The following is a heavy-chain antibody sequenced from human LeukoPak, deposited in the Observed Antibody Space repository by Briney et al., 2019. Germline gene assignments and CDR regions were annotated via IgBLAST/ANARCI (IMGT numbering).Heavy chain of an antibody. V-gene: IGHV3-53*01. J-gene: IGHJ4*02. CDR1: GLIVSNNY. CDR3: ARGIRDCSRTTCYQPFDY. Sequence: GGSLRISCAASGLIVSNNYMSWVRQAPGKGLEWVSIVYSGGHTYYADSVKGRFTISRDKSKNTLYLQMSSLRAEDTAVYYCARGIRDCSRTTCYQPFDYWGQGALVTVSS. D-gene: IGHD2-2*01. CDR2: VYSGGHT.